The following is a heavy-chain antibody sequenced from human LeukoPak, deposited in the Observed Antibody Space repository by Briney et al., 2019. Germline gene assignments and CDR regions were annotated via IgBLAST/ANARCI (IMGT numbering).Heavy chain of an antibody. CDR3: ARAHSGSYYGY. Sequence: QSGGSLRLSCAASGFTFSSYWMHWVRQAPGKGLVWVSRINSDGGSTSYADSVKGRFTISRDNAKNTLYLQMNSLRAEDTAVYYCARAHSGSYYGYWGQGTLVTVSS. J-gene: IGHJ4*02. V-gene: IGHV3-74*01. CDR2: INSDGGST. CDR1: GFTFSSYW. D-gene: IGHD1-26*01.